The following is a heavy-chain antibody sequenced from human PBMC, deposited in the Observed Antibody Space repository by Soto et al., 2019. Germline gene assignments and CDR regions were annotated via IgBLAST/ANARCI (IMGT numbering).Heavy chain of an antibody. CDR3: ARVNYVDYVNYYYYGMDV. Sequence: SVKVSCKGSGGTFSGYTLGWVRHAPGQGREWMGGIIPIFGTVNYAQKFQGRVTITADESTSTAYMEVSSLRSEDTAVYYCARVNYVDYVNYYYYGMDVWGQGTTVTVSS. CDR2: IIPIFGTV. CDR1: GGTFSGYT. V-gene: IGHV1-69*13. D-gene: IGHD4-17*01. J-gene: IGHJ6*02.